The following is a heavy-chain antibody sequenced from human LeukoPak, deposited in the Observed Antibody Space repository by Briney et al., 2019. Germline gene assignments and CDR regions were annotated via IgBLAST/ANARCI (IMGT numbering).Heavy chain of an antibody. J-gene: IGHJ4*02. V-gene: IGHV1-69*06. D-gene: IGHD4-11*01. CDR1: GYTFTSYG. CDR2: IIPIFGTA. Sequence: SVKVSCKASGYTFTSYGISWVRQAPGQGLEWMGGIIPIFGTANYAQKFQGRVTITADKSTSTAYMELSSLRSEDTAVYYCARDSPSADSFDYWGQGTLVTVSS. CDR3: ARDSPSADSFDY.